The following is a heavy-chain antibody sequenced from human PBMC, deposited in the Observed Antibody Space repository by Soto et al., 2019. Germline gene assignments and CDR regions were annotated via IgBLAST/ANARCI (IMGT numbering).Heavy chain of an antibody. CDR1: GYSFKNYA. D-gene: IGHD3-3*02. V-gene: IGHV1-3*01. CDR3: ARDDRTISGAVTLDY. J-gene: IGHJ4*02. CDR2: SNEGSGNT. Sequence: QVQLVQSGPGVKRPGASVRISCRTAGYSFKNYAIHWVRQAPGKKLEWMGWSNEGSGNTRYSQKFQGRMSIARDTSASTSYLDLRSLTSEDTAIYFCARDDRTISGAVTLDYWGPGTLVTVSS.